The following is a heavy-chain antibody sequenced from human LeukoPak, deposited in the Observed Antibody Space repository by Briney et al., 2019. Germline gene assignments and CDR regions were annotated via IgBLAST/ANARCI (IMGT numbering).Heavy chain of an antibody. V-gene: IGHV3-20*04. CDR2: INWSGVST. Sequence: PGGSLRLSCAASGFSFDDYAMSWVRQAPGKGLEWVSGINWSGVSTGYADSVKGRFTISRDNTKNSLFLQLNSLRAEDTAFYYCAKGKNTLNPYWYFDGWGRGTLVSVSS. CDR3: AKGKNTLNPYWYFDG. J-gene: IGHJ2*01. D-gene: IGHD2/OR15-2a*01. CDR1: GFSFDDYA.